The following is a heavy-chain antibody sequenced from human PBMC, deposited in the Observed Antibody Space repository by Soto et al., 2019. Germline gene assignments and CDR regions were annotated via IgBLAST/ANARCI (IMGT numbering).Heavy chain of an antibody. CDR3: ARGRNVLLWFGELLDYFDY. J-gene: IGHJ4*02. Sequence: SETLSLTCAASGYSISSGYYWGWIRQPPGKGLEWIGSIYHSGSTYYNPSLKSRVTISVDTSKNQFSLKLSSVTAADTAVYYCARGRNVLLWFGELLDYFDYWGQGTLVTVSS. CDR2: IYHSGST. CDR1: GYSISSGYY. V-gene: IGHV4-38-2*01. D-gene: IGHD3-10*01.